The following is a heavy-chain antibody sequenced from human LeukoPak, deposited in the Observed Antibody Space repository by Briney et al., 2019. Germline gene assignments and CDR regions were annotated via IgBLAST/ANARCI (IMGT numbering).Heavy chain of an antibody. CDR3: ARAERYQLLDY. V-gene: IGHV3-30*04. J-gene: IGHJ4*02. Sequence: QAGGSLRLSCAASGFTFSSYAMHWVRQAPGKGLEWVAVISYDGSNKYYADSVKGRFTISRDNSKNTLYLQMNSLRAEDTAVYYCARAERYQLLDYWGQGTLVTVSS. CDR2: ISYDGSNK. CDR1: GFTFSSYA. D-gene: IGHD2-2*01.